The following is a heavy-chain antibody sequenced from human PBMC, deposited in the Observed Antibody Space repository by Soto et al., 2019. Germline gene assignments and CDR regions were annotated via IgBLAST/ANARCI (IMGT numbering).Heavy chain of an antibody. CDR2: IYYSGST. J-gene: IGHJ5*02. V-gene: IGHV4-59*01. D-gene: IGHD1-7*01. CDR1: RGSINNYY. CDR3: AREPDNWNYDGGKWFDP. Sequence: TLSLTCTVSRGSINNYYWNWIRQPPGKGLEWIGYIYYSGSTKYNPSLKSRVTISVDTSKNQFSLKLSSVTAADTAVYYCAREPDNWNYDGGKWFDPWGQGTLVTVSS.